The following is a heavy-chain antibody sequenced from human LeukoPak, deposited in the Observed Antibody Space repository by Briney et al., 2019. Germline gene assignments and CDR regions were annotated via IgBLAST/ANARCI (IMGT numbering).Heavy chain of an antibody. V-gene: IGHV1-8*01. D-gene: IGHD5-18*01. CDR1: GYTFTSHD. Sequence: RASVNVSCKASGYTFTSHDINWVRQATGQGLEWMGWMNPNSANTGYAQKFQGRVTMTRNTSISTAYMELSSLRSEDTAVYYCARAVISGYSYENWFDPWGQGTLVTVSS. J-gene: IGHJ5*02. CDR3: ARAVISGYSYENWFDP. CDR2: MNPNSANT.